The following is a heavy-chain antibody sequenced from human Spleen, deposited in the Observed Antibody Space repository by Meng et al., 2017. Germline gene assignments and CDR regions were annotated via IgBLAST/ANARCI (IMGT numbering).Heavy chain of an antibody. Sequence: GGSLRLSCAASGFTVTSNEMSWVRQAPGKGLEWVSSISGSGSSAYYADSVKGRFTISRDNSKNTLYLQMNSLRAEDTAVYYCAIAVAGRFDYWGQGTLVTVSS. CDR2: ISGSGSSA. CDR3: AIAVAGRFDY. J-gene: IGHJ4*02. CDR1: GFTVTSNE. V-gene: IGHV3-23*01. D-gene: IGHD6-19*01.